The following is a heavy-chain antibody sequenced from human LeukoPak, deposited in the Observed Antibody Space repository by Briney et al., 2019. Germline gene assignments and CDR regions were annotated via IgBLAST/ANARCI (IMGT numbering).Heavy chain of an antibody. V-gene: IGHV4-39*01. CDR3: AGQIVGATNRFDY. J-gene: IGHJ4*02. Sequence: SETLSLTCTVSGGSISNSSYYWGWIRQPPGKGLGWIGSIYYSGSTYYNPSLKSRVTISVDPSKNQFSLKLSSVTAADTAVCYCAGQIVGATNRFDYWGQGTLVTVSS. D-gene: IGHD1-26*01. CDR1: GGSISNSSYY. CDR2: IYYSGST.